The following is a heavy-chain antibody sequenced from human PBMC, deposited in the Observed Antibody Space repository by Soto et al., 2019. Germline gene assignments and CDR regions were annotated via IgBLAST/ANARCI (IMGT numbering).Heavy chain of an antibody. V-gene: IGHV1-69*05. Sequence: SVKVSCKASGGTFSSYAISWVRQAPGQGLEWMGGIIPIFGTANYAQKLQGRVTMTTDTSTSTAYMELRSLRSDDTAVYYCARVFEYYDSSGPGSFDIWGQGTMVTVSS. D-gene: IGHD3-22*01. CDR2: IIPIFGTA. CDR3: ARVFEYYDSSGPGSFDI. J-gene: IGHJ3*02. CDR1: GGTFSSYA.